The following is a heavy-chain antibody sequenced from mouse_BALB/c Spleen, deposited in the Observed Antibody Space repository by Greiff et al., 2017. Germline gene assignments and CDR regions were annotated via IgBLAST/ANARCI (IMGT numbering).Heavy chain of an antibody. CDR3: ARPSYYGSSYGHFDV. V-gene: IGHV14-3*02. Sequence: VQLQQSGAELVKPGASVKLSCTASGFNIKDTYMHWVKQRPEQGLEWIGRIDPANGNTKYDPKFQGKATITADTSSNTAYLQLSSLTSEDTAVYYCARPSYYGSSYGHFDVWGAGTTVTVSS. J-gene: IGHJ1*01. D-gene: IGHD1-1*01. CDR2: IDPANGNT. CDR1: GFNIKDTY.